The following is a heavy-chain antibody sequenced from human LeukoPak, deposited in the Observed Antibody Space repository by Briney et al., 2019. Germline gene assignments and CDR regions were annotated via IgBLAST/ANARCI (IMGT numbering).Heavy chain of an antibody. J-gene: IGHJ4*02. V-gene: IGHV3-23*01. D-gene: IGHD2/OR15-2a*01. CDR1: GLTFSSYA. CDR2: ISGSGGST. Sequence: GGSLRLSCAASGLTFSSYAMSWVRQAPGRGLEWVSAISGSGGSTYYAGSVKGRFTISRDNSKNTLYLQMNSLRAEDTAVYYCAKGENMPIPSHCRYWGQGTLVTVSS. CDR3: AKGENMPIPSHCRY.